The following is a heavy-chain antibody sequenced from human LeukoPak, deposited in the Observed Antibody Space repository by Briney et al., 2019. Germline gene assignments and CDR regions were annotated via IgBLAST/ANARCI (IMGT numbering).Heavy chain of an antibody. J-gene: IGHJ4*02. CDR2: IYYSGST. D-gene: IGHD1-7*01. CDR1: GGSISSSSYY. V-gene: IGHV4-39*01. Sequence: SETLSLTCTVSGGSISSSSYYWGWIRQPPGKGLEWIGSIYYSGSTYYNPSLKSRVTISVDTSKNQFSLKLSSVTAADTAVYYCARHRVGNWNYDCFDYWGQGTLVTVSS. CDR3: ARHRVGNWNYDCFDY.